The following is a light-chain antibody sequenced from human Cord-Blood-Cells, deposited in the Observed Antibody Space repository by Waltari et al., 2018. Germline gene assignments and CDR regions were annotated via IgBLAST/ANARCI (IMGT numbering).Light chain of an antibody. CDR3: QQYGSSPPYT. J-gene: IGKJ2*01. V-gene: IGKV3-20*01. CDR1: QSVSSSY. Sequence: EIVLTQSPGTLSLSPGARATLSCRASQSVSSSYLVWYQQKPGQAPRLLIYGASSRATGIPDRFSGSGTGTDFTLTISRLEPEDFAVYYCQQYGSSPPYTFGQGTKLEIK. CDR2: GAS.